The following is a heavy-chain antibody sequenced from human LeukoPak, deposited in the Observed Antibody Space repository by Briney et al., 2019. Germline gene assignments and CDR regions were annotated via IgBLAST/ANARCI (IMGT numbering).Heavy chain of an antibody. V-gene: IGHV3-7*01. CDR3: ARGSRDSSGYRYYLNY. Sequence: PGGSLRLSRAASGFTFSSYWMSWVRQAPGKGLEWVASIKQDAGTEYSVDSLKGRFTISRDNANSSLYLQMNSLRAEDTAVYFCARGSRDSSGYRYYLNYWGQGTLVTVSS. D-gene: IGHD3-22*01. CDR2: IKQDAGTE. CDR1: GFTFSSYW. J-gene: IGHJ4*02.